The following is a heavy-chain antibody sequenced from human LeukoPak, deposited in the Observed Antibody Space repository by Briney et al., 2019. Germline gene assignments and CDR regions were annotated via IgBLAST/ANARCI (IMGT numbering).Heavy chain of an antibody. CDR2: IQYDGRNK. CDR3: AKDVPYCSGGSCYFNWFDP. D-gene: IGHD2-15*01. CDR1: GFTFSSYG. Sequence: GGSLRLSCAASGFTFSSYGMHWVRQAPGKGLEWVSFIQYDGRNKYYADSVKGRFTVSRDNSENTLYLQMNSLRAEDTALYYCAKDVPYCSGGSCYFNWFDPWGQGTLVTVSS. J-gene: IGHJ5*02. V-gene: IGHV3-30*02.